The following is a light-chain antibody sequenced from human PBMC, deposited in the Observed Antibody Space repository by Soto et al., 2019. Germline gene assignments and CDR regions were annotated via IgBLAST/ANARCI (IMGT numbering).Light chain of an antibody. CDR1: SSDVGGYNY. J-gene: IGLJ1*01. V-gene: IGLV2-14*01. CDR3: SSYTSASTLLYL. CDR2: XXX. Sequence: QSALTQPASVSGSPGQSITISCTGTSSDVGGYNYVSWYQQHPGIAPKXLXXXXXXRPSGVSTXXXXXXXXXXXXXXXSGLQAEDEADYHCSSYTSASTLLYLFGTGTKVTVL.